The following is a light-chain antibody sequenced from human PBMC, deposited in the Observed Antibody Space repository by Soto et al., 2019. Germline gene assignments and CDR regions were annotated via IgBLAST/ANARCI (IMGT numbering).Light chain of an antibody. V-gene: IGKV1-39*01. CDR3: QQSYSTPYT. CDR1: QSISSY. Sequence: DIQMTQSPSSLSASVGDRVTITCRASQSISSYLNWYQQKPGKAPKLLIYAASSLQSGVPSRFSGCGSGTDFTLTNSSLQPEDFATYYCQQSYSTPYTFGQGTKLEIK. CDR2: AAS. J-gene: IGKJ2*01.